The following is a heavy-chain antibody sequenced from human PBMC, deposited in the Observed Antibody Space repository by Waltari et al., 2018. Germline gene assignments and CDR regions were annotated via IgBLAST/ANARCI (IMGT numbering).Heavy chain of an antibody. D-gene: IGHD3-10*01. CDR1: GFRFSNYW. CDR3: ARLAPRTYRSPVPGRHYYYGMDV. J-gene: IGHJ6*02. CDR2: ISNDETTL. V-gene: IGHV3-74*03. Sequence: EEQLLESGGGLVQPGDYLRLSCAASGFRFSNYWMNLVRKPTGKGLVWVARISNDETTLTYADSVKGRFTISRDNAKNTVYLQMKRLRADDTAVYYCARLAPRTYRSPVPGRHYYYGMDVWGQGTTVTVSS.